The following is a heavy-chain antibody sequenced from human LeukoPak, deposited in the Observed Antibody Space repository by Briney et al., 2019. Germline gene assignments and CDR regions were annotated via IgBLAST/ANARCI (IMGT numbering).Heavy chain of an antibody. CDR1: GGSFSGYY. Sequence: PSETLSLTCAVYGGSFSGYYWSWIRQPPGKGLEWIGEINHSGSTNYNPSLKSRVTISVDTSKNQFSLKLSSVTAADTAVYYCARARESSGYYYNWGQGTLVTVSS. J-gene: IGHJ4*02. D-gene: IGHD3-22*01. CDR3: ARARESSGYYYN. CDR2: INHSGST. V-gene: IGHV4-34*01.